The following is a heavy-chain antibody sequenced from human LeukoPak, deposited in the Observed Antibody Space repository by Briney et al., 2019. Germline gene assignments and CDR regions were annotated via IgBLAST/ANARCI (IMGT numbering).Heavy chain of an antibody. CDR3: AKEDILTGYYADAFDI. CDR2: IKQDGSEK. CDR1: GFTFSNFW. J-gene: IGHJ3*02. Sequence: GGSLRLSCAASGFTFSNFWMSWVRQAPGKGLEWVANIKQDGSEKNYVDSVRGRFTVSRDNAKNSLYLQMNSLRAEDTAVYYCAKEDILTGYYADAFDIWGQGTMVTVSS. D-gene: IGHD3-9*01. V-gene: IGHV3-7*01.